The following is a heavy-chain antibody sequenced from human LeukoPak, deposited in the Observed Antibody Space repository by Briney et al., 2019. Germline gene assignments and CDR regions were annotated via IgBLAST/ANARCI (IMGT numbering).Heavy chain of an antibody. CDR2: VNPNSGHT. Sequence: ASVKVSCKSSGYTFTSYDINWVRQATGQGLEWVGLVNPNSGHTGYAQKFQGRVTMTRNTSISTAYMELSSLTSEDTALYYCARGAPGSYCSGGSCPYFDYWGQGTLVSVSS. D-gene: IGHD2-15*01. CDR1: GYTFTSYD. V-gene: IGHV1-8*01. J-gene: IGHJ4*02. CDR3: ARGAPGSYCSGGSCPYFDY.